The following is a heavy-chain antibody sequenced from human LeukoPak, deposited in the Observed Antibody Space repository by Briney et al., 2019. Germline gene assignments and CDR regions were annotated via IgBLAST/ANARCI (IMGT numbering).Heavy chain of an antibody. J-gene: IGHJ5*02. CDR2: ISSNGGST. D-gene: IGHD3-3*01. Sequence: GGSLRLSCAASGFTFSSYAMHWVRQAPGKGLEYVSAISSNGGSTYYANSVKGRFTISRDNSKNTLYLQMGSLRAEDMAVYYCARDSDDFWSGYYSSPPIPPSNWFDPWGQGTLVTVSS. CDR1: GFTFSSYA. CDR3: ARDSDDFWSGYYSSPPIPPSNWFDP. V-gene: IGHV3-64*01.